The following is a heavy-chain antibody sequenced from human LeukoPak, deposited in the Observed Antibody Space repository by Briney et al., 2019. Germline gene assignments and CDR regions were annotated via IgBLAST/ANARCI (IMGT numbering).Heavy chain of an antibody. V-gene: IGHV1-69*01. CDR3: ARELGDTRGYFDY. D-gene: IGHD4-17*01. CDR1: GGTFSSYA. CDR2: IIPIFGTA. Sequence: ASVKVSCKASGGTFSSYAISWVRQAPGQGLEWMGGIIPIFGTANYAQKFQGRVTITADESTSTAYMELSSLRSGDTAVYYCARELGDTRGYFDYWGQGTLVTVSS. J-gene: IGHJ4*02.